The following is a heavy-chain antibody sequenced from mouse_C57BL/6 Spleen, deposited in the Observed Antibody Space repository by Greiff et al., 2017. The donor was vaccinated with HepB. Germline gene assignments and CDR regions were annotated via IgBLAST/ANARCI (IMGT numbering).Heavy chain of an antibody. CDR3: ARVWDSFDY. V-gene: IGHV3-6*01. Sequence: DVQLQESGPGLVKPSQSLSLTCSVTGYSITSGYYWNWIRQFPGNKLEWMGYISYDGSNNYNPSLKNRISITRDTSKNQFFLKLNSVTTEDTATYYCARVWDSFDYWGQGTTLTVSS. J-gene: IGHJ2*01. D-gene: IGHD3-3*01. CDR2: ISYDGSN. CDR1: GYSITSGYY.